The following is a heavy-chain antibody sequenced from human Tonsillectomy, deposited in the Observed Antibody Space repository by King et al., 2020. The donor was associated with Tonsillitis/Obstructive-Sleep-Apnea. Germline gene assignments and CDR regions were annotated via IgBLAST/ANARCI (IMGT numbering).Heavy chain of an antibody. V-gene: IGHV2-5*02. CDR2: IYWDDDK. J-gene: IGHJ5*02. CDR1: GFSLSTSGVG. Sequence: HITLKESGPTLVKSTQTLTLTCTFSGFSLSTSGVGVGWIRQPPGKALEWLALIYWDDDKRYSPSLNYRLTITKDTSKNQVVLTMTNMDPVDTATYYCAHSRYYTSGTYRTVDWFDPWGQGTLVTVSS. CDR3: AHSRYYTSGTYRTVDWFDP. D-gene: IGHD3-10*01.